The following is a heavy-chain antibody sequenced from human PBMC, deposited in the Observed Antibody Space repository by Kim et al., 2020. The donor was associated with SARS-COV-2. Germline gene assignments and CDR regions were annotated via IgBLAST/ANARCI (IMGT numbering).Heavy chain of an antibody. J-gene: IGHJ6*02. CDR2: IYYSGST. V-gene: IGHV4-61*01. CDR1: GGSVSSGSYY. D-gene: IGHD3-9*01. CDR3: ARDNTYFDWEGVYYYGMDV. Sequence: SETLSLTCTVSGGSVSSGSYYWSWIRQPPGKGLEWIGYIYYSGSTNYNPSLKSRVTISVDTSKNQFSLKLSSVTAADTAVYYCARDNTYFDWEGVYYYGMDVWGQGTTVTVSS.